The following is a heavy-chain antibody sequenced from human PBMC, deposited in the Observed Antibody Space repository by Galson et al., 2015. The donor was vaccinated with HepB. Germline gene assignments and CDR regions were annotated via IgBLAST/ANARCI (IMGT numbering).Heavy chain of an antibody. Sequence: LRLSCAASGFTFSSYTMHWVRQAPGKGLEWVAVISYDGSNKYYADSVKGRFTISRDNSKNTLYLQVNSLRAEDTAVYYCARDSHFDWLLVRGYYFDYWGQGTLVTVSS. J-gene: IGHJ4*02. V-gene: IGHV3-30*04. CDR3: ARDSHFDWLLVRGYYFDY. D-gene: IGHD3-9*01. CDR2: ISYDGSNK. CDR1: GFTFSSYT.